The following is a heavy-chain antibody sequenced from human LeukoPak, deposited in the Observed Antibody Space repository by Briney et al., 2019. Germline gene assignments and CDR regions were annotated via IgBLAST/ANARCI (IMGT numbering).Heavy chain of an antibody. CDR3: AREYSSSWFSDY. J-gene: IGHJ4*02. V-gene: IGHV3-48*02. Sequence: PGGSLRLSCATSGFSFTDYPMNWVRQAPGKGLEWISNIRTTAEGAKYAYYADSVKGRVTISRDDGKNTLYLHMNSLRDDDTAVYYCAREYSSSWFSDYWGQGTLVTVSS. CDR1: GFSFTDYP. D-gene: IGHD6-13*01. CDR2: IRTTAEGAKYA.